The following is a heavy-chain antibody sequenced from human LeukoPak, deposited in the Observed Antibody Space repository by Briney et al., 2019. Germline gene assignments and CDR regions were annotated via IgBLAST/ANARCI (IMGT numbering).Heavy chain of an antibody. Sequence: SETLSLTCTVSGYSISSGYYRGWIRQPPGKGLEWIGSIYHSGSTYYNPSLKSRVTISVDTSKNQFSLKLSSVTAADTAVYYCARVAYDFWSGDMYNWFDPWGQGTLVTVSS. CDR2: IYHSGST. J-gene: IGHJ5*02. CDR3: ARVAYDFWSGDMYNWFDP. CDR1: GYSISSGYY. V-gene: IGHV4-38-2*02. D-gene: IGHD3-3*01.